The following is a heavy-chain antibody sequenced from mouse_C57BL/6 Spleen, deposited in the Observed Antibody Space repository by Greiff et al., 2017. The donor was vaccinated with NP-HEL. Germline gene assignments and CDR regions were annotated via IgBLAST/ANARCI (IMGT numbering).Heavy chain of an antibody. V-gene: IGHV10-3*01. CDR3: VRGEGLHVTYYYAMDY. D-gene: IGHD2-4*01. CDR2: IRSKSSNYAT. CDR1: GFTFNTYA. Sequence: EVKLVESGGGLVQPKGSLKLSCAASGFTFNTYAMHWVRQAPGKGLEWVARIRSKSSNYATYYADSVKDRFTISRDDSQSMLYLQMNNLKTEDTAMYYCVRGEGLHVTYYYAMDYWGQGTSVTVSS. J-gene: IGHJ4*01.